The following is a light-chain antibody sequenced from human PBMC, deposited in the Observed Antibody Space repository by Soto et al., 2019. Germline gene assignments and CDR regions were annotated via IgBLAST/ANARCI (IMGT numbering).Light chain of an antibody. CDR3: QQYNNWPSWT. CDR1: QSVSSN. J-gene: IGKJ1*01. Sequence: ETVMTQSPATLSVAPGERATLSCRASQSVSSNLAWYQQKPGQAPRLLIYRASTRATGIPARFSGSGSGTEFTLSISSLQSEDFAVIYCQQYNNWPSWTFGQGTKVEIK. V-gene: IGKV3-15*01. CDR2: RAS.